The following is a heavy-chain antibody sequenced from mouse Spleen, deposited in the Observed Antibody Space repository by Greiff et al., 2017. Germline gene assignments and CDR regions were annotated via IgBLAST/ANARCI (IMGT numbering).Heavy chain of an antibody. Sequence: VKLKESGAELVKPGASVKLSCKTSGYTFTSYWIQWVKQRPGQGLGWIGEIFPGTGTTYYNEKFKGKATLTIDTSSSTAYMQLSSLTSEDSAVYFCAVGWEEENFDYGGQGTTLTVSS. CDR3: AVGWEEENFDY. CDR1: GYTFTSYW. V-gene: IGHV1S132*01. J-gene: IGHJ2*01. CDR2: IFPGTGTT. D-gene: IGHD3-3*01.